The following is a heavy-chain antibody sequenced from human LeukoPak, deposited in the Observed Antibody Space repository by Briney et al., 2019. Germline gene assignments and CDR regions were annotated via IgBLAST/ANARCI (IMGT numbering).Heavy chain of an antibody. CDR2: INHSGST. Sequence: SETLSLTCAVYGGSFSGYYWSWIRQPPGKGLEWIGEINHSGSTNYNPSLKSRVTISVDTSKNQFSLKLSSVTAADTAVYYCARGYYSSSSPFDYWGQGTLVTVSS. D-gene: IGHD6-13*01. V-gene: IGHV4-34*01. J-gene: IGHJ4*02. CDR3: ARGYYSSSSPFDY. CDR1: GGSFSGYY.